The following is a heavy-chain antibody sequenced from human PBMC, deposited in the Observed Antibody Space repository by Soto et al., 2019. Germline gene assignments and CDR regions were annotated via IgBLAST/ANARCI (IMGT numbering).Heavy chain of an antibody. J-gene: IGHJ3*01. Sequence: QVQLVESGGGVVQPGRSLRLSCAASGFTFNNYGMHWVRQAPGKGLEWVAAISNDGNDKYYADSVKGRLTISTDNSKNTVYLQMNSLRAEDTAVYHCAKDQGIAASHGIDWGQGTMVTVSS. D-gene: IGHD6-13*01. CDR2: ISNDGNDK. CDR1: GFTFNNYG. CDR3: AKDQGIAASHGID. V-gene: IGHV3-30*18.